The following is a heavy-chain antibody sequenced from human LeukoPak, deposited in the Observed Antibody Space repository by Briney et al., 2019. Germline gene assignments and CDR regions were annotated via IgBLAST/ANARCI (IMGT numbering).Heavy chain of an antibody. J-gene: IGHJ3*02. CDR2: TYHSGST. D-gene: IGHD3-10*01. Sequence: SETLSLTCAVYGGSFSGYYWSWIRQSPGKGLEWIGETYHSGSTNYNSSLKSRVTISVDTSKNQFSLKLNSVTAADTAVYYCAKSNGYGLVDIWGQGTMVTVSS. CDR1: GGSFSGYY. CDR3: AKSNGYGLVDI. V-gene: IGHV4-34*01.